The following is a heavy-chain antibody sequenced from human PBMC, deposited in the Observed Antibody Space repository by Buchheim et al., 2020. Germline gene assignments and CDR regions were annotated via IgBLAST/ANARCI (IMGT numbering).Heavy chain of an antibody. CDR3: AKKGGYRSGSTYYYYYMDV. D-gene: IGHD5-18*01. CDR2: ISYDGSEP. V-gene: IGHV3-30*18. CDR1: GFTFGSFG. Sequence: QVQLVESGGGVVQPGRSLRLSCAASGFTFGSFGIHWVRQAPGKGLEWVALISYDGSEPYYGDTVKGRFPISRNNSKNTLYLQMNSLRAEDTAVYYCAKKGGYRSGSTYYYYYMDVWGKGTT. J-gene: IGHJ6*03.